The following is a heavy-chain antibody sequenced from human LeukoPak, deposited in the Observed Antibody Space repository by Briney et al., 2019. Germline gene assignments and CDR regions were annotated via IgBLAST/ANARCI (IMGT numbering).Heavy chain of an antibody. CDR2: IIPIFGTA. CDR3: ARSRYYYDSSGYWYFDL. Sequence: SVKVSCKASGGTFSSYAISWVRQAPGQGLEWMGGIIPIFGTANYAQTFQGRVTITADESTSTAYMELSSLRSEDTAVYYCARSRYYYDSSGYWYFDLWGRGTLVTVSS. D-gene: IGHD3-22*01. V-gene: IGHV1-69*13. J-gene: IGHJ2*01. CDR1: GGTFSSYA.